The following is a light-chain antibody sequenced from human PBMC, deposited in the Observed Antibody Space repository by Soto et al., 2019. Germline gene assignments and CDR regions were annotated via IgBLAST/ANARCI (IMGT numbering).Light chain of an antibody. CDR1: QSVSNY. CDR3: QQRSNWPPYT. J-gene: IGKJ2*01. V-gene: IGKV3-11*01. Sequence: EIVLTQSPATLSLSPGERATLSCRASQSVSNYLAWYQQKPGQAPMLLIYDASYRATGIPARFSGSGSGTDFTLTISSLEPEDFAVYYCQQRSNWPPYTFGPGTKLEIK. CDR2: DAS.